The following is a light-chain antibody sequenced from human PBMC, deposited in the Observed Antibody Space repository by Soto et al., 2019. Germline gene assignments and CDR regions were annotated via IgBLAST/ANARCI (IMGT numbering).Light chain of an antibody. V-gene: IGLV1-44*01. Sequence: QSVLTQPPSVSATPGQGVTLFSSGGDSNIGSTAVNWYQQVPGTAPKLLIYSSNQRPSGVPDRISGSKSGTSASLAISGLQSEDEADYYCAAWDDDLHVWLFGGGTKVTVL. J-gene: IGLJ2*01. CDR3: AAWDDDLHVWL. CDR2: SSN. CDR1: DSNIGSTA.